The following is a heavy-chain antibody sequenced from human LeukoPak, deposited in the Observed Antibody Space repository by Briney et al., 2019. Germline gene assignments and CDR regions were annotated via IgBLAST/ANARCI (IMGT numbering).Heavy chain of an antibody. CDR2: IYHSGST. CDR1: GGSISGYY. J-gene: IGHJ2*01. Sequence: SETLSLTCTVSGGSISGYYWSWIRQPPGKGLEWIGYIYHSGSTYYNPSLKSRVTISVDRSKNQFSLKLSSVTAADTAVYYCARVRSSSWYALCWYFDLWGRGTLVTVSS. CDR3: ARVRSSSWYALCWYFDL. D-gene: IGHD6-13*01. V-gene: IGHV4-30-2*01.